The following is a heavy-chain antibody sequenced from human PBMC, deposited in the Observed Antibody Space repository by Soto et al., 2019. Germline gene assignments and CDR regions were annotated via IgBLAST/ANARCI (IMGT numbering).Heavy chain of an antibody. CDR2: IYYSGST. CDR3: AGSNYDYVWGSYDY. D-gene: IGHD3-16*01. Sequence: SETLSLTCTVSGGSISSYYWSWIRQPPGKGLEWIGYIYYSGSTNYNPSLKSRVTISVDTSKNQFSLKLSSVTAADTAVYYCAGSNYDYVWGSYDYGGQGTLVTVSS. J-gene: IGHJ4*02. V-gene: IGHV4-59*01. CDR1: GGSISSYY.